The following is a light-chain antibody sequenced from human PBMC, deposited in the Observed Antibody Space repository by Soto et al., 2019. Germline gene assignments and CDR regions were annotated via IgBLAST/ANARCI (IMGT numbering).Light chain of an antibody. CDR1: QSVGSN. CDR3: QQYNDWWT. J-gene: IGKJ2*01. Sequence: ETVMTQSPVTLSVSPGERATLSCRASQSVGSNLAWYQQKPGQAPRLLIYGASTRATGIPGRFSGSGSGTEFTLTISSLQSADFAVYYCQQYNDWWTFGQGTKVEIK. V-gene: IGKV3-15*01. CDR2: GAS.